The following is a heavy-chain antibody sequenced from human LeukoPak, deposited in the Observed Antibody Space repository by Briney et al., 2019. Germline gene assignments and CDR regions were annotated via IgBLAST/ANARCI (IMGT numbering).Heavy chain of an antibody. V-gene: IGHV1-69*13. J-gene: IGHJ4*02. Sequence: SVKVSRKASGGAFSSYAISWVRQAPGQGLEWMGGIIPIFGTANYAQKFQGRVTITADESTSTAYMELSSLRSEDMAVYYCARGIDSGWYVLFDYWGQGTLVTVSS. D-gene: IGHD6-19*01. CDR3: ARGIDSGWYVLFDY. CDR2: IIPIFGTA. CDR1: GGAFSSYA.